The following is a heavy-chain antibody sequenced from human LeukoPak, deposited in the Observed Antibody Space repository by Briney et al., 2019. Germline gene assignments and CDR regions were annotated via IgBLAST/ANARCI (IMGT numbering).Heavy chain of an antibody. J-gene: IGHJ4*02. CDR2: IRVYNGNT. D-gene: IGHD3-22*01. Sequence: ASVKVSCKASGYTFTSYGITWVRRAHGQGLEWLGWIRVYNGNTNYAKNFQDRVTMTEDTSTDTAYMELSSLRSEDTAVYYCATWESRSSYYYDSSGPHFDYWGQGTLVTVSS. CDR1: GYTFTSYG. V-gene: IGHV1-18*01. CDR3: ATWESRSSYYYDSSGPHFDY.